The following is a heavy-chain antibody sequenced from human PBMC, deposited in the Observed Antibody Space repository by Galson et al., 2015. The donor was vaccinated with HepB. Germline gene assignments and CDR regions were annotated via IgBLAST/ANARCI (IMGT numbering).Heavy chain of an antibody. J-gene: IGHJ6*02. CDR2: IYSGGST. CDR1: GFTVSSNY. CDR3: ARDLIFSDYYYYGMDV. V-gene: IGHV3-66*01. Sequence: SLRLSCAASGFTVSSNYMSWVRQAPGKGLEWVSVIYSGGSTYYADSVKGRFTISRDNSKNTLYLQMNSLRAEDTAVYYCARDLIFSDYYYYGMDVWGQGTTVTVSS.